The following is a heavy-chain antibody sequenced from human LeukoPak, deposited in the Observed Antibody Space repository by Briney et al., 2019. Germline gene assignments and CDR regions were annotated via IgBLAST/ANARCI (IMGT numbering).Heavy chain of an antibody. Sequence: QAGGSLRLSCAASGFTFSSYSMNWVRKAPGKGLEWVSYIHSSGRTIYYADSVKGRFAISRDNAKNSLYLQMNSLRAEDTAVYYCARDPEALDYWGQGTLVTVSS. CDR1: GFTFSSYS. CDR3: ARDPEALDY. CDR2: IHSSGRTI. J-gene: IGHJ4*02. V-gene: IGHV3-48*01.